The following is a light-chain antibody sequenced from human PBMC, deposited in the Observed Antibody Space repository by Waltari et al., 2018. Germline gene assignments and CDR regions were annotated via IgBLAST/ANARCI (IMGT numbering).Light chain of an antibody. Sequence: DIQMTQSPSSLSASVGDRVTMTCRASQSITNSFSWYQHKLGEAPNPLVYDASTLVSGVPSRFNGSGSGTEFTLTISSLQPEDLATYYCLQTYSTLMFSFGPGTKVDL. J-gene: IGKJ3*01. V-gene: IGKV1-39*01. CDR3: LQTYSTLMFS. CDR2: DAS. CDR1: QSITNS.